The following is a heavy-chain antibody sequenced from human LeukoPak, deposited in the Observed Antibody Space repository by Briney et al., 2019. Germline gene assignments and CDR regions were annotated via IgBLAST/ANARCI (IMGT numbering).Heavy chain of an antibody. D-gene: IGHD2-15*01. Sequence: SETLSLTCAVYGGSFSGYYWSWIRQPPGKGLEWIGEINHSGSTNYNPSLKSRVTISVDTSKNQFSLKLSSVTAADTAVYYCARGECSGGSCYSGGWFDPWGQGTLVTVAS. V-gene: IGHV4-34*01. CDR2: INHSGST. CDR1: GGSFSGYY. CDR3: ARGECSGGSCYSGGWFDP. J-gene: IGHJ5*02.